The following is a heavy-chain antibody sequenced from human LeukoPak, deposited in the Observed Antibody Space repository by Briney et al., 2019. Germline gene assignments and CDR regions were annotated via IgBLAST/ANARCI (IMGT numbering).Heavy chain of an antibody. V-gene: IGHV4-59*08. CDR2: IHYSGST. CDR3: ARHSPNHYGDYFDY. CDR1: GGSLSSYY. Sequence: PSETLSLTGTVSGGSLSSYYWIWIRRTPGKGLEWIAYIHYSGSTNYNPSFKSRVTISVDTSKNQFSLKLSSVTAADTAVYYCARHSPNHYGDYFDYWGQGTLVTVSS. J-gene: IGHJ4*02. D-gene: IGHD4-17*01.